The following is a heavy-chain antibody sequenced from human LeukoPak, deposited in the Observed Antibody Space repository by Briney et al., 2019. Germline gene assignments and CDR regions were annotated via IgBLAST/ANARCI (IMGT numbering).Heavy chain of an antibody. CDR2: INPNSGGT. J-gene: IGHJ4*02. V-gene: IGHV1-2*06. CDR3: ARSDQWVGREMATITTPADY. D-gene: IGHD5-24*01. Sequence: ASVKVSCKASGYTFTGYYMHWVRQAPGQGLEWMGRINPNSGGTNYAQKFQGRITMTRDTSISTAYMELSRLRSDDTAVYYCARSDQWVGREMATITTPADYWGQGTLVTVSS. CDR1: GYTFTGYY.